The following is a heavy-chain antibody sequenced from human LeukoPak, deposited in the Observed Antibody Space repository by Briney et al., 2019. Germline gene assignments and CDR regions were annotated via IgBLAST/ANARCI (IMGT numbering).Heavy chain of an antibody. V-gene: IGHV4-34*01. CDR3: ATLSLTTPGNFDY. Sequence: KPSETLSLTCAVYGGSFSGYYWSWIRQPPEKGLEWIGEINHSGSTNYNPSLKSRVTISVDTSKNQFSLKLSSVTAADTAVYYCATLSLTTPGNFDYWGQGTLVTVSS. CDR2: INHSGST. J-gene: IGHJ4*02. D-gene: IGHD1/OR15-1a*01. CDR1: GGSFSGYY.